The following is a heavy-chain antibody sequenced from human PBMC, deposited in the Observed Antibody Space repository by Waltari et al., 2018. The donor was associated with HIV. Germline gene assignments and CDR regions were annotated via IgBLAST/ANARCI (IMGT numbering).Heavy chain of an antibody. D-gene: IGHD6-13*01. J-gene: IGHJ2*01. CDR3: ARDKEGGIIAAAGNWYFDL. Sequence: QVQLQESGPGLVKPSETLSITCTVPGGSISSYYWRWNRQPPGQGLEWIGYIYYSGSTNYNPSLKSRVTISVDTSKNQFSLKLSSVTAADTAVYYCARDKEGGIIAAAGNWYFDLWGRGTLVTVSS. CDR1: GGSISSYY. CDR2: IYYSGST. V-gene: IGHV4-59*01.